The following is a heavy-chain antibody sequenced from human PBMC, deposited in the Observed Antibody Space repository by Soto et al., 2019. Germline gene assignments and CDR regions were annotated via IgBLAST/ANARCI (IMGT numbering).Heavy chain of an antibody. CDR2: INPNSGGT. CDR1: GYTFTGYY. V-gene: IGHV1-2*04. D-gene: IGHD6-13*01. J-gene: IGHJ4*02. CDR3: ARDFGGAAAGSHPYYFDY. Sequence: ASVKVSCKASGYTFTGYYMHWVRQAPGQGLEWMGWINPNSGGTNYAQKFQGWVTMTRDTSISTAYMELSRLRSDDTAVYYCARDFGGAAAGSHPYYFDYWGQGTLVTVSS.